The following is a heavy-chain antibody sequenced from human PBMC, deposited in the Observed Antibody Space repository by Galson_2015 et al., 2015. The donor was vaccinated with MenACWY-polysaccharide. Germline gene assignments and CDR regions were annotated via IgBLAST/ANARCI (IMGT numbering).Heavy chain of an antibody. J-gene: IGHJ4*02. CDR2: IYSGGST. V-gene: IGHV3-53*01. D-gene: IGHD3-10*01. CDR1: GFTVSSNY. Sequence: LRLSCAASGFTVSSNYMSWVRQAPGKGLEWVSVIYSGGSTDYADSVKGRFFISRDNSKNTLYLQMNRLRAEDTAVYYCARKFTYGLDWGQGTLVTVSS. CDR3: ARKFTYGLD.